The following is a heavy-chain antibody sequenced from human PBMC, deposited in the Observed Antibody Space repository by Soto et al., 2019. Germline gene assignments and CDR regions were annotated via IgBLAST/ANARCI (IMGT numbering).Heavy chain of an antibody. Sequence: GASVKVSCKASGYTFTSYAMHWVRQAPGQRLEWMAWINAGNGNTKYSQKFQGRVTITRDTSTSTAYMELRSLRSDDTAVYYCARPRDGAFDIWGQGTMVTVSS. CDR2: INAGNGNT. J-gene: IGHJ3*02. CDR1: GYTFTSYA. CDR3: ARPRDGAFDI. V-gene: IGHV1-3*01.